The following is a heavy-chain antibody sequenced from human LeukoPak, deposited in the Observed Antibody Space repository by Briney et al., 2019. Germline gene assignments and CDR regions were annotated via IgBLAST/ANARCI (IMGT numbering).Heavy chain of an antibody. CDR1: GGSISSYY. V-gene: IGHV4-59*01. CDR3: ARAQYYYDSSGYYHPDAFDI. J-gene: IGHJ3*02. D-gene: IGHD3-22*01. Sequence: PSETLSFTCTVSGGSISSYYWSWIRQPPGNGLEWIGYIYYSGSTNYNPSLKSRVTISVDTSKNQFSLKLSSVTAADTAVYYCARAQYYYDSSGYYHPDAFDIWGQGTMVTVSS. CDR2: IYYSGST.